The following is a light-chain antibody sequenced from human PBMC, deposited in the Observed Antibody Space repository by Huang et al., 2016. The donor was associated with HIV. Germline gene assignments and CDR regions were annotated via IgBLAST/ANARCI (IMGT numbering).Light chain of an antibody. V-gene: IGKV3-15*01. CDR1: QSVSSN. J-gene: IGKJ1*01. CDR2: AAS. CDR3: QQYNNWPRT. Sequence: EIVLTQSPATLSVSPGERATLSCRASQSVSSNLAWYQQKPGQAPRLLIYAASTRATGSPARFSGSESGTEFTLTISSLQSEDFAVYYCQQYNNWPRTFGQGTKVEIK.